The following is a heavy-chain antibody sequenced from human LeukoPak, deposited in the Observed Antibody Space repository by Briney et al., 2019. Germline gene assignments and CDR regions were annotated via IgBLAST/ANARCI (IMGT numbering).Heavy chain of an antibody. D-gene: IGHD5-12*01. CDR1: GGTFSNYA. J-gene: IGHJ5*02. V-gene: IGHV1-69*05. CDR3: ARAQSGNYDWPLDL. CDR2: IIPFLDTS. Sequence: SVKVSCKASGGTFSNYAHSWVRQAPGQGLEWMGAIIPFLDTSNYPPKFQDRGTITTDESTSTAYMDLSSLRSDDTAVYYCARAQSGNYDWPLDLWGQGTLVTGSS.